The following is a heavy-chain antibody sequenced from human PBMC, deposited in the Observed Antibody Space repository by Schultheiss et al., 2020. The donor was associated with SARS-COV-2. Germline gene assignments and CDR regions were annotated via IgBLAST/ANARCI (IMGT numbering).Heavy chain of an antibody. V-gene: IGHV4-61*02. CDR2: IYTSGST. CDR1: GGSISSGGYY. CDR3: ARQGYDTYY. Sequence: SETLSLTCTVSGGSISSGGYYWSWIRQPAGKGLEWIGRIYTSGSTNYNPSLKSRVTISVDTSKNQFSLKLSSVTAADTAVYYCARQGYDTYYWGQGTLVTVSS. D-gene: IGHD3-9*01. J-gene: IGHJ4*02.